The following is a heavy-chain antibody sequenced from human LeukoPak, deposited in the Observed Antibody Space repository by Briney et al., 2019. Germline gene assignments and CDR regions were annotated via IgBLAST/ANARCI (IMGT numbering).Heavy chain of an antibody. V-gene: IGHV3-9*01. CDR3: AKGMITFGGVIATNFDY. D-gene: IGHD3-16*02. Sequence: GGSLRLSCAASGFTFSSYAMHWVRQAPGKGLEWVSGISWNSGSIGYADSVKGRFTISRDNAKNSLYLQMNSLRAEDTALYYCAKGMITFGGVIATNFDYWGQGTLVTVSS. J-gene: IGHJ4*02. CDR2: ISWNSGSI. CDR1: GFTFSSYA.